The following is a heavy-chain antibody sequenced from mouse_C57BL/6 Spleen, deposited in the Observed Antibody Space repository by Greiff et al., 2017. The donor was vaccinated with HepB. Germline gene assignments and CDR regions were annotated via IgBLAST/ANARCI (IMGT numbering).Heavy chain of an antibody. D-gene: IGHD1-1*01. CDR2: INPYNGGT. V-gene: IGHV1-19*01. CDR3: ARDYYGRNYFDY. Sequence: VQLQQSGPVLVKPGASVKMSCKASGYTFTDYYMNWVKQSHGKSLEWIGVINPYNGGTSYNQKFKGKATLTVDESSSTAYMEFNSLTSEDSAVYYCARDYYGRNYFDYWGQGTTLTVPS. J-gene: IGHJ2*01. CDR1: GYTFTDYY.